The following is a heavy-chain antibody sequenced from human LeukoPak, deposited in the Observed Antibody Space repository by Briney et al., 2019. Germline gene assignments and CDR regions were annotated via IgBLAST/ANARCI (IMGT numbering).Heavy chain of an antibody. D-gene: IGHD2-2*01. CDR2: INGGGDAT. V-gene: IGHV3-23*01. CDR1: GFNFNNNA. Sequence: PGGSLRLSCAASGFNFNNNAMSWVRQAPGKGLEWVSAINGGGDATEYADSVKGRFTISRDNSKKTLYLQMNSLRPEDAAVYYCARCTASCYANAFDVWGQGTLLTVSS. J-gene: IGHJ3*01. CDR3: ARCTASCYANAFDV.